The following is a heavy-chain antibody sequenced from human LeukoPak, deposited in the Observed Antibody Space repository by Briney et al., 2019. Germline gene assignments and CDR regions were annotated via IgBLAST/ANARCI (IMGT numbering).Heavy chain of an antibody. CDR3: AIVATIPSN. CDR1: GFTFSSYA. D-gene: IGHD5-12*01. Sequence: PGGSLRLSCAASGFTFSSYAMHWVRQAPGKGLEWVAVISYDGSNKYYADSVKGRFTISRDNSKNTLYLQMNSLRAEDTAVYCCAIVATIPSNWGQGTLVTVSS. J-gene: IGHJ4*02. V-gene: IGHV3-30*04. CDR2: ISYDGSNK.